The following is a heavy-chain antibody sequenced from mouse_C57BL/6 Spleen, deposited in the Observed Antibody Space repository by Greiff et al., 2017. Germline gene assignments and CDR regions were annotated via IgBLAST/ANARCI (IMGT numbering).Heavy chain of an antibody. J-gene: IGHJ4*01. Sequence: EVQLQQSGPELMKPGASVKISCKASGYTFTDYYMNWVKQSHGKSLEWIGDINPNNGGTSYNQKFKGKATLTVDKSSSTAYMELRSLTSEDSAVYYCARRSNCPYAMDYWGQGASVTVSS. CDR1: GYTFTDYY. CDR2: INPNNGGT. CDR3: ARRSNCPYAMDY. V-gene: IGHV1-26*01. D-gene: IGHD2-5*01.